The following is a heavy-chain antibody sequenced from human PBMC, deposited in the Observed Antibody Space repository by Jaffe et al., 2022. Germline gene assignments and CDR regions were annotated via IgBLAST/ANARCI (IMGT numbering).Heavy chain of an antibody. Sequence: QVQLVQSGAEVKKPGASVKVSCKASGYTFTGYYMHWVRQAPGQGLEWMGWINPNSGGTNYAQKFQGRVTMTRDTSISTAYMELSRLRSDDTAVYYCARESIGGIAAAGTTGDAFDIWGQGTMVTVSS. J-gene: IGHJ3*02. CDR1: GYTFTGYY. D-gene: IGHD6-13*01. CDR2: INPNSGGT. V-gene: IGHV1-2*02. CDR3: ARESIGGIAAAGTTGDAFDI.